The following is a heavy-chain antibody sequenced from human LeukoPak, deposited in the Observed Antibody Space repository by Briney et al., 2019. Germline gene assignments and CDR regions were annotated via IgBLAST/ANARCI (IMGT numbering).Heavy chain of an antibody. CDR2: MTTSSIYM. CDR3: ARAGAATGPNWFDP. CDR1: GFTFSSYS. J-gene: IGHJ5*02. D-gene: IGHD6-13*01. Sequence: PGGSLRLSCAASGFTFSSYSMNWVRQAPGKGLEWVSSMTTSSIYMYYADSVKGRFTISRDNAKNSLYLQMDGLRVEDTAVYYCARAGAATGPNWFDPWGQGTLVTVSS. V-gene: IGHV3-21*01.